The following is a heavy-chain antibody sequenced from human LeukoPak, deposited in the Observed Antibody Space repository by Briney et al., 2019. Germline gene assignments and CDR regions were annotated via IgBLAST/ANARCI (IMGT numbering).Heavy chain of an antibody. D-gene: IGHD3-9*01. Sequence: SETLSLTCAVSGYSISSGYYWGWIRQPPGKGLEWIGSIYHSGSTYYNPSLKSRVTISVDTSKNQSSLKLSSVTAADTAVYYCARVGGTYYDILTGYLTWYYFDYWGQGTLVTVSS. J-gene: IGHJ4*02. CDR1: GYSISSGYY. CDR2: IYHSGST. CDR3: ARVGGTYYDILTGYLTWYYFDY. V-gene: IGHV4-38-2*01.